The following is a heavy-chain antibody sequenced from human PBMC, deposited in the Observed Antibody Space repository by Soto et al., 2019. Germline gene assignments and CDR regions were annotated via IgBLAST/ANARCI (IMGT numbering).Heavy chain of an antibody. CDR3: AKSFYRSSYYYYGMDV. J-gene: IGHJ6*02. Sequence: GGSLRLSCAASGFTFSSYGMHWVRQAPGKGLEWVAVISYDGSNKYYADSVKGRFTISRDNSKNTLYLQMNSLRAEDTAVYYCAKSFYRSSYYYYGMDVWGQGTTVTVSS. CDR1: GFTFSSYG. V-gene: IGHV3-30*18. CDR2: ISYDGSNK.